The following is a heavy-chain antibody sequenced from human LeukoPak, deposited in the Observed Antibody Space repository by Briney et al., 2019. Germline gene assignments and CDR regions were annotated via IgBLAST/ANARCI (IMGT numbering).Heavy chain of an antibody. CDR1: GGSISSYY. CDR2: IYYSGST. CDR3: VRGDYYDSSGIDY. V-gene: IGHV4-59*01. J-gene: IGHJ4*02. D-gene: IGHD3-22*01. Sequence: SETLSLTCTVSGGSISSYYWSWIRQPPGKGLEWIGYIYYSGSTNYNPSLKSRVTISVDTSKNQFSLKLSSVTAADTAVYYCVRGDYYDSSGIDYWGQGTLVTVSS.